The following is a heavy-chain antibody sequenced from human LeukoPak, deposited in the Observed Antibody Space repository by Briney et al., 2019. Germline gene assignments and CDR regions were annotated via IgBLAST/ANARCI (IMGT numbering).Heavy chain of an antibody. CDR3: ARSLYFDY. CDR1: GFTVNSNY. V-gene: IGHV3-53*01. CDR2: IYRDGTT. Sequence: GGSLRLSCAASGFTVNSNYMSWVRQAPGKRLEWVSIIYRDGTTYYADSVKGRFTISRDNSKNTLYLQMNSLRVEDTAVYYCARSLYFDYWGQGTLVTVSS. J-gene: IGHJ4*02.